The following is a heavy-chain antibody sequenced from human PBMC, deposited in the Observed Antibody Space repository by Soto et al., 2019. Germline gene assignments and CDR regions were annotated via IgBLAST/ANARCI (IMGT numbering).Heavy chain of an antibody. V-gene: IGHV3-23*01. J-gene: IGHJ4*02. Sequence: GGSLRLSCAASGFTFSSYAMSWVRQAPGKGLEWVSGISGSGGSTYYADSAKGRFTISRDTSKNTLYLQMTSLRAEDTAVYYCAKDATIAARPYYFDYWGQGTLVTVSS. CDR1: GFTFSSYA. CDR2: ISGSGGST. D-gene: IGHD6-6*01. CDR3: AKDATIAARPYYFDY.